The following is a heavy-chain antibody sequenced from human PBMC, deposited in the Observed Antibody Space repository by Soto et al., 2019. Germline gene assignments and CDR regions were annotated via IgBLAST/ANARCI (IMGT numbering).Heavy chain of an antibody. CDR3: ARILFGRSVAGGYFYMDV. CDR2: IFSNVEK. J-gene: IGHJ6*03. V-gene: IGHV2-26*01. Sequence: HVTLKESGPVLVKPTETLTLTCTVSDFSLASGKVGVTWIRQPPGKALDWLAHIFSNVEKSYRTSLKDRLTSSEDTSKSQVVLSMTNVDPADTATYYCARILFGRSVAGGYFYMDVWGKGTTVTVSS. CDR1: DFSLASGKVG. D-gene: IGHD6-19*01.